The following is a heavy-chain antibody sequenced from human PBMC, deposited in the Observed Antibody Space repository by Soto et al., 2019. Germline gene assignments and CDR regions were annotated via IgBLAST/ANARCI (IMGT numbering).Heavy chain of an antibody. Sequence: ASVKVSCKASGYTFTSYGISWVRQAPGQGLEWMGWISAYNGNTNYAQKLQGRVTMTTDTSTSTAYMELRSLRSDDTAVYYCARVITIFGVVIIRAAFDIWGQGTMVTVSS. V-gene: IGHV1-18*01. D-gene: IGHD3-3*01. J-gene: IGHJ3*02. CDR2: ISAYNGNT. CDR3: ARVITIFGVVIIRAAFDI. CDR1: GYTFTSYG.